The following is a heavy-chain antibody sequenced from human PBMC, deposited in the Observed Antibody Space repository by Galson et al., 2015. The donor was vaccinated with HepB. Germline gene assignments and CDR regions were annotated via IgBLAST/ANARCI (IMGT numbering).Heavy chain of an antibody. V-gene: IGHV3-15*07. CDR1: GFIFSNAW. CDR2: IKSKIDGGTT. CDR3: IPIEGMNYYDNGFPDH. D-gene: IGHD3-22*01. J-gene: IGHJ4*02. Sequence: SLRLSCAASGFIFSNAWMNWVRQGPGKGLEWVGRIKSKIDGGTTDYTAPVKGRFTISRDDSKNTLYLQMNSLKTEDTAVYYCIPIEGMNYYDNGFPDHWGQGTLVTVSS.